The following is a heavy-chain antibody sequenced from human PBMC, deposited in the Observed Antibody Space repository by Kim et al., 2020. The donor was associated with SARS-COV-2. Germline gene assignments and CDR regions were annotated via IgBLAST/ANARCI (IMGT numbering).Heavy chain of an antibody. Sequence: SGPTLVNPTQTLTLTCTFSGFSLNTHGMCVSWVRQPPGKALEWLALIDWDDEKYYNTSLQTRLTISKDTSKNQVVLTMTSMDPMDTATYFCVRYAGNRIGFDPWGQGILVTVSS. CDR1: GFSLNTHGMC. V-gene: IGHV2-70*20. CDR2: IDWDDEK. J-gene: IGHJ5*02. D-gene: IGHD6-13*01. CDR3: VRYAGNRIGFDP.